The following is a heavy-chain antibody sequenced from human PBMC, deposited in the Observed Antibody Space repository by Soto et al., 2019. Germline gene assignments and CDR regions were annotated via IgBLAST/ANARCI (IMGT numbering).Heavy chain of an antibody. CDR2: ISYDGSNK. J-gene: IGHJ4*02. V-gene: IGHV3-30*18. CDR3: AKDPYYYGWGGRLSY. D-gene: IGHD3-10*01. CDR1: GFTFSSYG. Sequence: PGGSLRLSCAASGFTFSSYGMHWVRQAPGKGLEWVAVISYDGSNKYYADSVKGRFTISRDNSKNTLYLQMNSLRAEDTAVYYCAKDPYYYGWGGRLSYWGKGTLVTVSS.